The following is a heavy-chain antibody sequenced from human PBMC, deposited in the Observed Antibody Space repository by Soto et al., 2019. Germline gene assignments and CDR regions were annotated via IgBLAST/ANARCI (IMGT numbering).Heavy chain of an antibody. CDR3: ASRSAIVVGSLGGFDY. D-gene: IGHD3-22*01. CDR2: ISYDGSNK. CDR1: GFTFSSYA. Sequence: QVQLVESGGGVVQPGRSLRLSCAASGFTFSSYAMHWVRQAPGKGLEWVAVISYDGSNKYYADSVKGRFTISRDNSKNTLYLQMNSLRAEDTAVYYCASRSAIVVGSLGGFDYWGQGTLVTVSS. J-gene: IGHJ4*02. V-gene: IGHV3-30-3*01.